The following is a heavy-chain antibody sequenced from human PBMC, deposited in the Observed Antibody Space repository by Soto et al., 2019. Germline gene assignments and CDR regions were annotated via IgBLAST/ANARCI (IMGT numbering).Heavy chain of an antibody. J-gene: IGHJ4*02. CDR3: ARNGSGNYYHFDY. V-gene: IGHV3-30*04. D-gene: IGHD3-10*01. Sequence: GGSLRLSCAASGFTFSNYAMHWVRQAPGKGLEWVAVISYDGRNKYYADSVKGRSTISRDNSKNTLYLQVNSLRADDTAVYYCARNGSGNYYHFDYWGQGTLVTVSS. CDR1: GFTFSNYA. CDR2: ISYDGRNK.